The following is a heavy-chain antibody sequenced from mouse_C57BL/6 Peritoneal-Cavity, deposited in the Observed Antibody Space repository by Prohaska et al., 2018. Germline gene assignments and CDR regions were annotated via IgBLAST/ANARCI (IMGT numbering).Heavy chain of an antibody. D-gene: IGHD2-2*01. CDR2: IHPNSCSN. J-gene: IGHJ3*01. CDR1: RYTFTSYC. Sequence: AELVKPLASVNFSCKASRYTFTSYCMHWLKQRPAQALAWIGMIHPNSCSNNYNKKFNTKATMTVDKSCNTNYMKQSSLTSKDLQVYYSATDGYDHLAYWGQGTSVTVSA. CDR3: ATDGYDHLAY. V-gene: IGHV1-64*01.